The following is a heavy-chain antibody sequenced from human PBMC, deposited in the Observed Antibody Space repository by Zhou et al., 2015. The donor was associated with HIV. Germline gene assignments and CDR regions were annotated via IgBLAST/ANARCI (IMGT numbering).Heavy chain of an antibody. Sequence: QVQLVQSGAEVKKPGASVKVSCKASGYTFTSYYMHWVRQAPGQGLEWMGIINPSGGSTSYAQKFQGRVTMTRDTSTSTVYMELSSLRSEDTAVYYCASEVVPAAIKSPGNWFDPWGQGTLVTVSS. J-gene: IGHJ5*02. CDR3: ASEVVPAAIKSPGNWFDP. CDR1: GYTFTSYY. D-gene: IGHD2-2*02. V-gene: IGHV1-46*01. CDR2: INPSGGST.